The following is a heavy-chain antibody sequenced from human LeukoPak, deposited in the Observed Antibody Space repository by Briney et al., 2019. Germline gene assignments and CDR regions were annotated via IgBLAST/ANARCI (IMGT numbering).Heavy chain of an antibody. J-gene: IGHJ6*03. Sequence: SETLSLTCTVSGGSISSSSYYWGWIRQPPGKGLEWIGSIYYSGSTYYNPSLKSRVTISVDTSKNQFSLKLSSVTAADTAVYYCARVGTEGWFGELFYYYYYYMDVWGKGTTVTVSS. D-gene: IGHD3-10*01. CDR2: IYYSGST. CDR1: GGSISSSSYY. V-gene: IGHV4-39*07. CDR3: ARVGTEGWFGELFYYYYYYMDV.